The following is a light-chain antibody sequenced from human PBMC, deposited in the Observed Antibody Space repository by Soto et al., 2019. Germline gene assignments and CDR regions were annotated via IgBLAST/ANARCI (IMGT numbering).Light chain of an antibody. CDR3: QQYNREVT. CDR2: DAS. J-gene: IGKJ2*01. V-gene: IGKV1-5*01. CDR1: QSISGW. Sequence: DIQMTQSPSTLSASVGDRVTITCRASQSISGWFAWYQQKPGKAPKLLIYDASSLESGVPSRFSGSGSGTEFTLSISSLHPDDFATYYCQQYNREVTFGQGTKLEI.